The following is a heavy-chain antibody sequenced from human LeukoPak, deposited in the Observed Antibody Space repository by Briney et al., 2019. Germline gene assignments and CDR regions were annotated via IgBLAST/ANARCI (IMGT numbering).Heavy chain of an antibody. J-gene: IGHJ5*02. V-gene: IGHV5-51*01. CDR2: VYSDDSDS. D-gene: IGHD4-17*01. CDR3: VRQRGSAGTINHFDP. Sequence: GESLKISCEASGYSFTTYWIGWVGQMTGTGLEWVGAVYSDDSDSRYSPSFQGQVVISAYRSIRTAYLQWNSLETSDTAMYYCVRQRGSAGTINHFDPWGQGTLVTVSS. CDR1: GYSFTTYW.